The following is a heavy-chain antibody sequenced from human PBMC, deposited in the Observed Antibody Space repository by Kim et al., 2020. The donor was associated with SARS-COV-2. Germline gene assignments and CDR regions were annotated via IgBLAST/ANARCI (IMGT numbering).Heavy chain of an antibody. CDR3: ARGGGSYRTSYYFDY. Sequence: DCVKGRFTISRDNSKNTLYLQMNSLRAEDTAVYYCARGGGSYRTSYYFDYWGQGTLVTVSS. J-gene: IGHJ4*02. D-gene: IGHD3-16*02. V-gene: IGHV3-30*01.